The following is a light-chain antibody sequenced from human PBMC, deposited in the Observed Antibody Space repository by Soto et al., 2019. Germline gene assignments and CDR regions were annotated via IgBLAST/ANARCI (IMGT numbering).Light chain of an antibody. J-gene: IGKJ1*01. CDR1: QSISSW. Sequence: IQMTQSPSTLSASVGDRVTITCRASQSISSWLAWYQQKPGKAPKLLIYAASTLQSGVPSRFSGSKSGTDFTLTISSLQPEDFATYSCQQSYNSPQTFGQGTKVDIK. CDR3: QQSYNSPQT. CDR2: AAS. V-gene: IGKV1-39*01.